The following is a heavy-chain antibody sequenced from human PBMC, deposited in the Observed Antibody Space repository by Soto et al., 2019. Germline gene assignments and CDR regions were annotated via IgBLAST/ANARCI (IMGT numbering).Heavy chain of an antibody. CDR1: GFICSSYD. V-gene: IGHV3-23*01. CDR2: ILVGGST. J-gene: IGHJ3*02. D-gene: IGHD1-1*01. Sequence: GGSLRLSCAASGFICSSYDMSWVRQAPGKGLEWVSTILVGGSTHYEDSVTGRFTISRDTSKNTVFLQMNSLTAGDTAVYYCAKATAPSGGAFDICGQGTMVTVSS. CDR3: AKATAPSGGAFDI.